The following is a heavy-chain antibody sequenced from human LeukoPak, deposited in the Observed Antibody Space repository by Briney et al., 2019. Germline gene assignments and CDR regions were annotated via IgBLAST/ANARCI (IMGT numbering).Heavy chain of an antibody. CDR2: ISNDGSNK. D-gene: IGHD1-7*01. J-gene: IGHJ4*02. V-gene: IGHV3-30*18. Sequence: PGGSLRLSCAASGVTFSSYGMHRVRQAPDKGLEWVAVISNDGSNKHYADSVKGRFTISRDNSKNTLYLQMNSLRAEDTAVYYCANDLTGVNYCLDQWGQGTLVTVSS. CDR3: ANDLTGVNYCLDQ. CDR1: GVTFSSYG.